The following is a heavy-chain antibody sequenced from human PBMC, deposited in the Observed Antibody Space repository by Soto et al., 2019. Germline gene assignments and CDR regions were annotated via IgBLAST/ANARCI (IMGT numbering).Heavy chain of an antibody. Sequence: QVQLVESGGGVVQPGRSLRLSCAASGFTFSSYAMHWVRQAPGKGLEWVAVISYDGSNKYYADSVKGRFTISRDNSKNTMDLQMNSLRAEDTAVYYCARDTAIAVQLFAFDIWGQGTMVTVSS. CDR3: ARDTAIAVQLFAFDI. CDR1: GFTFSSYA. D-gene: IGHD5-18*01. V-gene: IGHV3-30-3*01. J-gene: IGHJ3*02. CDR2: ISYDGSNK.